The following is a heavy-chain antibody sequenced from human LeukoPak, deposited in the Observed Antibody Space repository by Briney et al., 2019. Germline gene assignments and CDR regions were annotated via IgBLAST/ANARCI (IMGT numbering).Heavy chain of an antibody. CDR2: ISYIGST. Sequence: SETLSLTCAVSADSFSSHYWTWIRQPPGKGLEWIGYISYIGSTNYNPSLKSRVTISIDTSKNQFSLTLSSVTAADTAVYYCARDLVTVTKGFDIWGQGTMVSVSS. J-gene: IGHJ3*02. D-gene: IGHD4-17*01. CDR3: ARDLVTVTKGFDI. CDR1: ADSFSSHY. V-gene: IGHV4-59*11.